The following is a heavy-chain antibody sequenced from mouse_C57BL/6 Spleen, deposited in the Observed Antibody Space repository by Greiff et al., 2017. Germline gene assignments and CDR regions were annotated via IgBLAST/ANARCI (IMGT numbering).Heavy chain of an antibody. CDR2: ICARSGNT. J-gene: IGHJ2*01. V-gene: IGHV1-81*01. Sequence: QVQLLQSGAELARPGASVKLSCKASGYTFTSYGISWVKQRTGQGLEWIGEICARSGNTYYNEKFKGMATLTADKTSSTVYMELRSLKSEDSTVYFCARAEENWVFCDYWGKGTTLTVSS. D-gene: IGHD4-1*01. CDR1: GYTFTSYG. CDR3: ARAEENWVFCDY.